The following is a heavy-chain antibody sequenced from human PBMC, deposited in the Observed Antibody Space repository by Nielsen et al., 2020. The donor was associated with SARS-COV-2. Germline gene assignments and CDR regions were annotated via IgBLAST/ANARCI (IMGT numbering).Heavy chain of an antibody. D-gene: IGHD3-16*01. Sequence: LKISCAASGFTFSSYAMSWVRQAPGKGLEWVSAISGSGGSTYYADSVKGRFTISRDNSKNTLYLQMNSLRAEDTAVYYCAISVRLGPQVDDYWGQGTLVTVSS. J-gene: IGHJ4*02. CDR1: GFTFSSYA. CDR2: ISGSGGST. CDR3: AISVRLGPQVDDY. V-gene: IGHV3-23*01.